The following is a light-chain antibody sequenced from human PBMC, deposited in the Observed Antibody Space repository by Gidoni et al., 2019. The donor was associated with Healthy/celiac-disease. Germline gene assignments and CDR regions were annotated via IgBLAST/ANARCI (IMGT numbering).Light chain of an antibody. J-gene: IGKJ3*01. V-gene: IGKV3-20*01. CDR3: QQYGSSPPVT. Sequence: EIVLTQSPGTLSLSPGERATLPCRASQSVSSSYLAWYQQKPGQAPRLLIYGASSRATGIPDRFSGSGSGTDFTLTISRLEPEDFAVYYCQQYGSSPPVTFGHXTKVDIK. CDR1: QSVSSSY. CDR2: GAS.